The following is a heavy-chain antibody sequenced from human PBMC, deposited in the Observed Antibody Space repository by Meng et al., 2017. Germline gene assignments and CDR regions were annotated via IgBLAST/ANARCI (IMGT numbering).Heavy chain of an antibody. CDR1: GYTFTGYY. CDR2: INPNSGGT. CDR3: ARDDYGDYFDY. V-gene: IGHV1-2*06. D-gene: IGHD4-17*01. J-gene: IGHJ4*02. Sequence: QGQLGKSGAEVKKPGASVKGSCKASGYTFTGYYMHWVRQAPGQGLEWMGRINPNSGGTNYAQKFQGRVTMTRDTSISTAYMELSRLRSDDTAVYYCARDDYGDYFDYWGQGTLVTVSS.